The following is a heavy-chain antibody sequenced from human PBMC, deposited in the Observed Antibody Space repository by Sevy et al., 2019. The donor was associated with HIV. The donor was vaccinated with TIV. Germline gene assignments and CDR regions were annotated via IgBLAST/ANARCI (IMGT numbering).Heavy chain of an antibody. CDR3: ARGQWEHPY. D-gene: IGHD1-26*01. Sequence: QLSETLSLTCAVYGEALSGFYWSWIRQSPGKGLEWIGDINPPGSTNYNPSLKSRVTISIDMSKNEFSLRLRSLIAADTAVYYCARGQWEHPYWGQGTLVTVSS. J-gene: IGHJ4*02. CDR2: INPPGST. CDR1: GEALSGFY. V-gene: IGHV4-34*01.